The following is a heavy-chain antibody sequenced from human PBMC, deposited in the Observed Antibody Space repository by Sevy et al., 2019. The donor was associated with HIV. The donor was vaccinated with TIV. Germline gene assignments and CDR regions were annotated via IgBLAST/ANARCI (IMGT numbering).Heavy chain of an antibody. D-gene: IGHD5-12*01. CDR1: GFTFDDYA. J-gene: IGHJ4*02. CDR2: ITRNSYKAYGGTT. V-gene: IGHV3-49*03. CDR3: ARGLATADTPEYYFDS. Sequence: GGSLRLSCATSGFTFDDYAMSWFRQAPGKGLEWVAFITRNSYKAYGGTTDYAASVKGRFIISRDDSKSIASLQMNSLKTEDTAVYYCARGLATADTPEYYFDSWGQGTLVTVSS.